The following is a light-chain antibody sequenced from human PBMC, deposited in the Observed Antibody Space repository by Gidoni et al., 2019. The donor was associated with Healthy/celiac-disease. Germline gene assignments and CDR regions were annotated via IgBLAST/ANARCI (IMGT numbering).Light chain of an antibody. J-gene: IGKJ2*01. Sequence: GDRVTITCRASQGISSALAWYQQKPGKAPKLLIYDASSLESGVPSSFSGSGSGTDFTLTISSLQPEDFATYYCQQFNSYLYTFGQXTKLEIK. CDR2: DAS. CDR1: QGISSA. V-gene: IGKV1-13*02. CDR3: QQFNSYLYT.